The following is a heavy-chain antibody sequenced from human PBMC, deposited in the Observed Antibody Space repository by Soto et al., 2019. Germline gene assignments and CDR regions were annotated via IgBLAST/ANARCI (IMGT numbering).Heavy chain of an antibody. Sequence: SETLSLTCTVSCGSISSSSYYWGWIRQPPGKGLEWIGSIYYSGSTYYNPSLKSRVTISVDTSKNQFSLKLSSVTAADTAVYYCARHIIVARAFDIWGQGTMVTVSS. CDR2: IYYSGST. V-gene: IGHV4-39*01. CDR1: CGSISSSSYY. J-gene: IGHJ3*02. D-gene: IGHD3-22*01. CDR3: ARHIIVARAFDI.